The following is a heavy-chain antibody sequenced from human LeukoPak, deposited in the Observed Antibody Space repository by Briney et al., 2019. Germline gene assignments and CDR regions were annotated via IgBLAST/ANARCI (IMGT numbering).Heavy chain of an antibody. J-gene: IGHJ6*03. CDR3: ARETSQKGAHYMDV. V-gene: IGHV4-61*08. Sequence: SETLSLTCTVSGGSISSSAYYWSWIRQPPGKGLEWIGYIYYSGSTNYNPSLKSRVTISVDTSKNQFSLKLTSVTAADTAVYYCARETSQKGAHYMDVWGKGTTVTISS. CDR1: GGSISSSAYY. D-gene: IGHD3-16*01. CDR2: IYYSGST.